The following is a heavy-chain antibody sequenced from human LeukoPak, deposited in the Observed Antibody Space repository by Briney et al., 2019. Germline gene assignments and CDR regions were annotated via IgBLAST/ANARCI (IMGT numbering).Heavy chain of an antibody. CDR2: INPSGGTT. CDR3: ARGYDTGGRYYVGY. CDR1: GYTFTRHY. Sequence: ASVKVSCKASGYTFTRHYIHWVRQAPGQGLEWMGIINPSGGTTTYAQKFQGRVTLTRDTSTNTVYMELSSLRSEDTAVYFCARGYDTGGRYYVGYWGQGTLVTVSS. V-gene: IGHV1-46*01. J-gene: IGHJ4*02. D-gene: IGHD2-8*02.